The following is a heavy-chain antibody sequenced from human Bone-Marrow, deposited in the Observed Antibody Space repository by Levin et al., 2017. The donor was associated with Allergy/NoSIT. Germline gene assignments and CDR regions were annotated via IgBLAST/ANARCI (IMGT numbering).Heavy chain of an antibody. J-gene: IGHJ3*02. CDR3: AKDRYGGFGEFGGFDI. CDR1: GFTFSTSG. D-gene: IGHD3-10*01. CDR2: ISYDGSYK. V-gene: IGHV3-30*18. Sequence: GGSLRLSCAASGFTFSTSGMHWVRQAPGKGLEWVAVISYDGSYKYYADCVKGRFTFSRDNSKNTLYLQMNSLTTEDTAVYYYAKDRYGGFGEFGGFDIWGQGTLVTVSS.